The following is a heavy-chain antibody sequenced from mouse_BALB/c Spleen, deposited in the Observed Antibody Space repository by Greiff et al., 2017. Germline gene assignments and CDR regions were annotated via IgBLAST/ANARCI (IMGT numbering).Heavy chain of an antibody. D-gene: IGHD4-1*01. CDR1: GFTFTDYY. Sequence: EVKLVESGGGLVQPGGSLRLSCETSGFTFTDYYMSWVRQPPGKALEWLGFIRNKANGYTTEYSASVKGRFTISRDNSQSILYLQMNTLRAEDSATYYCARVNWDFDYWGQGTTLTVSS. CDR3: ARVNWDFDY. CDR2: IRNKANGYTT. J-gene: IGHJ2*01. V-gene: IGHV7-3*02.